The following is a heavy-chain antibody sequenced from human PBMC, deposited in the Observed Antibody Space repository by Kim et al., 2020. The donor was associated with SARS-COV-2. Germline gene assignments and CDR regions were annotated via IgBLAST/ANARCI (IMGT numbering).Heavy chain of an antibody. CDR3: AKTMGATLADAFDS. D-gene: IGHD1-26*01. V-gene: IGHV3-20*04. Sequence: GGSLRLSCAASGFTFDDYGMSWVRQAPGKGLEWVSGIYWNGHGTTYADSLKGRFTISRDNAKNSLYLQMNSLRADDTAFYYCAKTMGATLADAFDSWGQGTMVTVSS. CDR2: IYWNGHGT. CDR1: GFTFDDYG. J-gene: IGHJ3*02.